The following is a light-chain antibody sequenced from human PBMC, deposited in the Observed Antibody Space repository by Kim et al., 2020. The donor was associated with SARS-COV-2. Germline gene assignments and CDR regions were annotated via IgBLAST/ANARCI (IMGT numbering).Light chain of an antibody. Sequence: GQSITISCSGTSSDVGGYNSVSWYQQHPGKAPKLIIYDVSDRPSGVSDRFSGSKSGNTASLTISGLQAEDEADYHCSSYTTSNTWVFGGGTQLTVL. CDR2: DVS. V-gene: IGLV2-14*03. CDR1: SSDVGGYNS. CDR3: SSYTTSNTWV. J-gene: IGLJ3*02.